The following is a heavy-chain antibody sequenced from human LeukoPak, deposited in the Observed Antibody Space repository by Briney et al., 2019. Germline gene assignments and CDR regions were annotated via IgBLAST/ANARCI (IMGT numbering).Heavy chain of an antibody. D-gene: IGHD3-9*01. V-gene: IGHV4-59*01. CDR3: ATIYDILTGYHDY. CDR1: GGSISDYY. CDR2: IYNSGST. Sequence: SETLSLTCTVSGGSISDYYWNWIRQPPGKGLEWIGYIYNSGSTNYNPSLKSRVTMSVDTSKNQFSLKLTSVTAADTAVYYCATIYDILTGYHDYWGQGTLVTVSS. J-gene: IGHJ4*02.